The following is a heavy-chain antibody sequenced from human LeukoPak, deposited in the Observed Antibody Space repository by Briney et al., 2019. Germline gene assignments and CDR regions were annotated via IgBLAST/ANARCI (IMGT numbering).Heavy chain of an antibody. D-gene: IGHD3-16*01. CDR3: AKQPLNDYIWEN. CDR1: GFTFNNYA. CDR2: ISGSGAAT. V-gene: IGHV3-23*01. Sequence: PGGSLRLSCATSGFTFNNYAMTWVRQAPGKGPEWVSTISGSGAATYYADSVKGRFTISRDNSKNTMYLQMTSLRAEDTAVYYCAKQPLNDYIWENWGQGTLVTVSS. J-gene: IGHJ4*02.